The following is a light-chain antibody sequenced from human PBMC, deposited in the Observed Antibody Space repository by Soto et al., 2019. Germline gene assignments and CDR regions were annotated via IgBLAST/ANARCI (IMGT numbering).Light chain of an antibody. CDR1: QDISNY. J-gene: IGKJ5*01. CDR3: QQYLSAPIT. V-gene: IGKV1-27*01. Sequence: DIQMTQSPSSLSASVGDGVTITCRASQDISNYLAWYQQKPGKGPDLLVYTASILQAGVPSRFSGSGSGTDFTLTIGSLQPEDVAIYYCQQYLSAPITFGQGTRLEIK. CDR2: TAS.